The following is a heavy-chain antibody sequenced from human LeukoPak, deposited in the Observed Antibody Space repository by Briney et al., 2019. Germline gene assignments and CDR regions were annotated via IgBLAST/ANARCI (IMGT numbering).Heavy chain of an antibody. D-gene: IGHD2-8*02. CDR1: GLNFNSRW. CDR2: IKEDGSET. CDR3: ARDGGWWRFDF. V-gene: IGHV3-7*03. Sequence: GGSLRLSCVASGLNFNSRWMDWVRRAPGQGLEWVVSIKEDGSETHYVDSVRGRFTISRDNDKNSLYLQMNNLRAEDTAMYYCARDGGWWRFDFWGQGALVTVSS. J-gene: IGHJ4*02.